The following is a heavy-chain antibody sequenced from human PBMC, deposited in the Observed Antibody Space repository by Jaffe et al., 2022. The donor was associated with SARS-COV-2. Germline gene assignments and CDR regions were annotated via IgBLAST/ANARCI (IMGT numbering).Heavy chain of an antibody. J-gene: IGHJ2*01. CDR3: AKDKAILGDPRGWYFDL. D-gene: IGHD2-21*02. V-gene: IGHV3-9*01. CDR1: GFTFDDYA. CDR2: ISWNSGSI. Sequence: EVQLVESGGGLVQPGRSLRLSCAASGFTFDDYAMHWVRQAPGKGLEWVSGISWNSGSIGYADSVKGRFTISRDNAKNSLYLQMNSLRAEDTALYYCAKDKAILGDPRGWYFDLWGRGTLVTVSS.